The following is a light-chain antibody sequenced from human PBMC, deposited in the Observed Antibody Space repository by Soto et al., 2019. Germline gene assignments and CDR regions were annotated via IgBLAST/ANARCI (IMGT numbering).Light chain of an antibody. Sequence: DIQMTQSTPILSASVGDRVTITCRASQSISSWLAWYQQKPGKAPKLLIYDASSLQSGVPSRFSGSGSGTEFTLTISSLQPDDFATYYCQQYNSYSGTFGPGTKVDIK. J-gene: IGKJ3*01. CDR3: QQYNSYSGT. V-gene: IGKV1-5*01. CDR2: DAS. CDR1: QSISSW.